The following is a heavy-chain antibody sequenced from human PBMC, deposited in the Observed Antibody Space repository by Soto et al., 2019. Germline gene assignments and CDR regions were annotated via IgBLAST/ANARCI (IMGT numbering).Heavy chain of an antibody. V-gene: IGHV3-7*03. CDR1: GFTFSTYW. CDR2: IKEDGSEK. J-gene: IGHJ4*02. Sequence: GGSLRLSCAASGFTFSTYWMSWVRQVPGKGLEWLANIKEDGSEKYYVDSVKGRFTISRDNAKYSLYLQMNSLRADDTAIYYCASHPPRGDYNKYATTYWSQGTPVTVSS. D-gene: IGHD4-4*01. CDR3: ASHPPRGDYNKYATTY.